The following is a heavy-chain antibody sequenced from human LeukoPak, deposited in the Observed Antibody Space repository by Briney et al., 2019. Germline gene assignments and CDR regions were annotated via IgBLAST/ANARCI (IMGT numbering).Heavy chain of an antibody. V-gene: IGHV4-34*01. CDR2: INHSGST. J-gene: IGHJ4*02. CDR1: GGSFSGYY. D-gene: IGHD4-23*01. Sequence: KPSETLSLTCAVYGGSFSGYYWSWIRQPPGKGLEWIGEINHSGSTNYNPSLKSRVTISVDTSKNQFSLKLSSVTAADTAVYYCARAKGYGGTTIDYWGQGTLVTVSS. CDR3: ARAKGYGGTTIDY.